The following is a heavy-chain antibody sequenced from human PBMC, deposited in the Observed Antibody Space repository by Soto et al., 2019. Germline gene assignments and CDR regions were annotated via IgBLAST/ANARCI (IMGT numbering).Heavy chain of an antibody. J-gene: IGHJ4*01. CDR1: GFTFATFA. CDR3: AQRGGSGYYGAFDY. V-gene: IGHV3-23*01. Sequence: GGSLSLSCAASGFTFATFAMSWVRQAPGKGLEWVSGLSDSGGITYYADSVRGRFTISRDNSKNKLYLQMNSLRGDDTAVYYCAQRGGSGYYGAFDYWGHGTLVTVSS. D-gene: IGHD3-22*01. CDR2: LSDSGGIT.